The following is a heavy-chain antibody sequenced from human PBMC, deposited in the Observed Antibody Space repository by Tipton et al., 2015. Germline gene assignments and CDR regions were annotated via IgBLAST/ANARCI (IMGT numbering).Heavy chain of an antibody. CDR2: MSPDSGNT. Sequence: QLVQSGAEVKKPGASVKVSCKASGYTFTSYDINWVRQATGQGLEWMGWMSPDSGNTGSAQKFRGRVTMTKNTSISTVYMELYSLTSDDTAIYYCARGTTIIAMDVWGQGTTVIVSS. CDR3: ARGTTIIAMDV. D-gene: IGHD5-12*01. CDR1: GYTFTSYD. V-gene: IGHV1-8*02. J-gene: IGHJ6*02.